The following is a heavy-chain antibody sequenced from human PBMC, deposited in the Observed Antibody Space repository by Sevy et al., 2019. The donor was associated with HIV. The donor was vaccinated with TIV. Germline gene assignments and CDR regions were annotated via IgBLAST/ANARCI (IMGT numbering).Heavy chain of an antibody. CDR2: ISYEGSNE. CDR3: ARDWGTPPTAILYYFDF. D-gene: IGHD3-16*01. V-gene: IGHV3-30*04. J-gene: IGHJ4*02. Sequence: GGSLRLSCAASTFTFGHYAMHWVRQAPGKGLQRVAGISYEGSNEYYTDSVKGRFTISRDNSKNTLNLEMNNLRVEDTALYYCARDWGTPPTAILYYFDFCGQGIPVTVSS. CDR1: TFTFGHYA.